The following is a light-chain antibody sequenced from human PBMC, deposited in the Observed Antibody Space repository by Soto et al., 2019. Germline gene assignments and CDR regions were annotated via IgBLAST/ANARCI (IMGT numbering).Light chain of an antibody. J-gene: IGKJ3*01. CDR1: QSINTY. V-gene: IGKV1-39*01. Sequence: FQMTQSPSSLSASVGDRVTITCRASQSINTYLNWYQFKPGKAPKLLIFSSSNLQTGVPSRFSGSRSGTHFTLTITRLQPEDSATYYCQQSYSTRFTFGPGTQVEI. CDR3: QQSYSTRFT. CDR2: SSS.